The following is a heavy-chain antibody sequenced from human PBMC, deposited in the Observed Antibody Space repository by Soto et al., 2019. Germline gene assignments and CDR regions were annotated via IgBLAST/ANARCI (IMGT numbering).Heavy chain of an antibody. CDR2: INPNSVGT. CDR1: GYTFTGHY. J-gene: IGHJ3*02. CDR3: AREPMVRAAHGFDI. Sequence: ASVKVSCKASGYTFTGHYMHWVRQAPGQGLEWMGWINPNSVGTNYAQKFQGRVTMTRNTSISTAYMELSRLRSDDTAVYYCAREPMVRAAHGFDIWGQGTMVTVSS. V-gene: IGHV1-2*02. D-gene: IGHD3-10*01.